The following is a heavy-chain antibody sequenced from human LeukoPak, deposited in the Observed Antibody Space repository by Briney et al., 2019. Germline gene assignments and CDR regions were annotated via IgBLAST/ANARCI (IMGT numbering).Heavy chain of an antibody. CDR2: MNPTSGNT. CDR1: VYTFTNYD. CDR3: ARGRAMWYYDSGGHYTTSSEYNWFDP. Sequence: GASVKVSCKASVYTFTNYDMNWVRPATGQGRGWMGWMNPTSGNTAYAQKLQGRVTITTNASISTAYMELSSLRSEDTGVYYCARGRAMWYYDSGGHYTTSSEYNWFDPWGQGTLVTVSS. D-gene: IGHD3-22*01. J-gene: IGHJ5*02. V-gene: IGHV1-8*03.